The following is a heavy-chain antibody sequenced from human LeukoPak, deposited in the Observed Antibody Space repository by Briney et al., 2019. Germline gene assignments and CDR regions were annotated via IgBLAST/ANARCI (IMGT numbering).Heavy chain of an antibody. CDR2: IYYSGST. CDR3: ARTFGELSLDMDV. Sequence: SETLSLTCTVSGGSISSYYWSWIRQPPGKGLEWIGYIYYSGSTNYNPSLKSRVTISVDTSKNQFSLKLSSVTAADTAVYYCARTFGELSLDMDVWGKGTAVTVSS. CDR1: GGSISSYY. V-gene: IGHV4-59*01. D-gene: IGHD3-10*01. J-gene: IGHJ6*03.